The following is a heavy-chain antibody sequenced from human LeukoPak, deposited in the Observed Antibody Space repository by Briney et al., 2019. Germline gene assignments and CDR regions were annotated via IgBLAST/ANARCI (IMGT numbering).Heavy chain of an antibody. CDR3: ARDDRWAIDY. D-gene: IGHD4-23*01. CDR2: ISSSSSTI. CDR1: GFTFSSYN. Sequence: PGGSLRLSCAASGFTFSSYNMNWVRQAPGRGPEWISYISSSSSTIHYADSVKGQFTISRDNAKNSLFLQMNSLRDDDTAVYYCARDDRWAIDYWGQGTLVTVSS. J-gene: IGHJ4*02. V-gene: IGHV3-48*02.